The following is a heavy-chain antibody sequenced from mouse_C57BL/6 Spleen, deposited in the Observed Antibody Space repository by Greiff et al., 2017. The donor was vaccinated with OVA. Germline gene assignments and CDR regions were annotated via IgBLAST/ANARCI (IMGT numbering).Heavy chain of an antibody. Sequence: VKLMESGAELVRPGASVTLSCKASGYTFTDYEMHWVKQTPVHGLEWIGAIDPETGGTAYNQKFKGKAILTADKSSSTAYMELRSLTSEDSAVYYCTDDGYSWFAYWGQGTLVTVSA. CDR3: TDDGYSWFAY. CDR2: IDPETGGT. J-gene: IGHJ3*01. V-gene: IGHV1-15*01. D-gene: IGHD2-3*01. CDR1: GYTFTDYE.